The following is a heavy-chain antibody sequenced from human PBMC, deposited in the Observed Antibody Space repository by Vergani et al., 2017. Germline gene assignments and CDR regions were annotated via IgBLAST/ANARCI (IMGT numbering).Heavy chain of an antibody. CDR1: GFTFSSYA. J-gene: IGHJ4*02. CDR2: RSYDGSNK. V-gene: IGHV3-30-3*01. D-gene: IGHD3-22*01. CDR3: ARTYYDSRGYYFLTPQGDY. Sequence: QVQLVESGGGVVQPGRSLRLSCAASGFTFSSYAMHWVRQAPGKGLEWVAVRSYDGSNKYYADSVKGRFTISRDNSKNTLYLQMNSLRAEETAVYYCARTYYDSRGYYFLTPQGDYWGQGTLVTVSS.